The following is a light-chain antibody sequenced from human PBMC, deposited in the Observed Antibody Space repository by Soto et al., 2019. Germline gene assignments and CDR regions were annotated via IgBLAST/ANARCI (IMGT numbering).Light chain of an antibody. Sequence: EIVLTQSPATLPLSPGERATLSCRASQSVSSYLAWYQQKPGQAPRLLIYDASNRATGIPARFSGSGSGTDFTLTLSSLEPEDFAVYYCQQRSNWPSVTFGGGTKVEIK. J-gene: IGKJ4*01. CDR3: QQRSNWPSVT. CDR1: QSVSSY. CDR2: DAS. V-gene: IGKV3-11*01.